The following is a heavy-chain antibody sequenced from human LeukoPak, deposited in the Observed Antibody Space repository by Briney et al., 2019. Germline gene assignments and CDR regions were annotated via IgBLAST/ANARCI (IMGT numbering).Heavy chain of an antibody. D-gene: IGHD2-2*02. CDR2: IRYDGSNK. Sequence: GGSLRLSCAASGFTFSSYGMHWVRQAPGKGLEWVAFIRYDGSNKYYADSVKGRFTISRDNSKNTLYLQMNSLRAEDTAVYYCAKDGPSYCSSTSCYNDYWGQGTLVTVSS. CDR3: AKDGPSYCSSTSCYNDY. V-gene: IGHV3-30*02. J-gene: IGHJ4*02. CDR1: GFTFSSYG.